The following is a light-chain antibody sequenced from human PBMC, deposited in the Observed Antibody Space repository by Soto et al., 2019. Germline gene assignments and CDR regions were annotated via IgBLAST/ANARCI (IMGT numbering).Light chain of an antibody. CDR1: RYDIGRFS. J-gene: IGLJ3*02. V-gene: IGLV1-44*01. Sequence: QLVLTQPPSASGTPGQTVTISCSGSRYDIGRFSVNWYQQVPGTAPRLLIYNDNQRPSGVPERFSASKSGSSTSLAISGLQSDDEAHYFCGGWDGTLNGPLFGGGTKVTVL. CDR3: GGWDGTLNGPL. CDR2: NDN.